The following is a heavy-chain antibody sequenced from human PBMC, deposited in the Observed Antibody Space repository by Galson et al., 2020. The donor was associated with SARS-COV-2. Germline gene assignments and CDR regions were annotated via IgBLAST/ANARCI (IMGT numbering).Heavy chain of an antibody. D-gene: IGHD3-3*01. J-gene: IGHJ6*02. V-gene: IGHV4-30-4*08. CDR3: ARGNSPCVTIFGVLTGTCGMDV. CDR2: ISYSGST. CDR1: GGSISSGGYY. Sequence: SETLSLTCTVSGGSISSGGYYWSWIRQPPGKGLEWIGYISYSGSTYYNPSIKSRVTISVDTSKNQFSLKLTSVTAADTAVYYCARGNSPCVTIFGVLTGTCGMDVWGQGTTVTVSS.